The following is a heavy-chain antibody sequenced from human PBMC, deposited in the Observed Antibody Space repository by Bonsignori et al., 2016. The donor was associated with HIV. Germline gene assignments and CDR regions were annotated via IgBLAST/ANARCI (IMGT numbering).Heavy chain of an antibody. Sequence: WVRQAPGQGLEWMGWISTYNGNTHYAQKLQGRVTMTTDTSTSTAYMELRSLRSDDTAVYYCARGYYDFWSIRSPDNWFDPWGQGTLVTVSS. D-gene: IGHD3-3*01. J-gene: IGHJ5*02. V-gene: IGHV1-18*01. CDR3: ARGYYDFWSIRSPDNWFDP. CDR2: ISTYNGNT.